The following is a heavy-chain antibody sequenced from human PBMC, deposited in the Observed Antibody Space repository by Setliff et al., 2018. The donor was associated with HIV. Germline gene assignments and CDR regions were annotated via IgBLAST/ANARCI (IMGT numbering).Heavy chain of an antibody. D-gene: IGHD3-16*01. CDR1: GGAISTSNYY. CDR3: ARHRMGGGLYSYYMDV. Sequence: SETLSLTCTVSGGAISTSNYYWGWSRQPPGKGLEWIGSIYYSGSTYFNPSLKSRVTMYVDTSKNQFSLNLNSVTAADTAVYYCARHRMGGGLYSYYMDVWGKGTTVTVSS. J-gene: IGHJ6*03. CDR2: IYYSGST. V-gene: IGHV4-39*01.